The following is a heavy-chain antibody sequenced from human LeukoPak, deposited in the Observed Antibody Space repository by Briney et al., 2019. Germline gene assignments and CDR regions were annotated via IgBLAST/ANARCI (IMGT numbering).Heavy chain of an antibody. Sequence: GGSLRLSCAASGFTFNNYAMSWVRQAPGKGLEWVSYISSSSSTIYYADSVKGRFTISRDNAKNSLYLQMNSLRDEDTAVYYCARDLRYDSSGYPDYWGQGTLVTVSS. V-gene: IGHV3-48*02. CDR1: GFTFNNYA. CDR2: ISSSSSTI. J-gene: IGHJ4*02. CDR3: ARDLRYDSSGYPDY. D-gene: IGHD3-22*01.